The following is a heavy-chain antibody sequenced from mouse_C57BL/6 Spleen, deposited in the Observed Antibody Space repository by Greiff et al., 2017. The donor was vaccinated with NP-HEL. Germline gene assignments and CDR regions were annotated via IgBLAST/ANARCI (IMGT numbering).Heavy chain of an antibody. CDR1: GYAFTNYL. V-gene: IGHV1-54*01. D-gene: IGHD4-1*01. J-gene: IGHJ2*01. CDR3: AREGRTGKGDY. Sequence: QVQLQQSGAELVRPGTSVKVSCKASGYAFTNYLIEWVKQRPGQGLEWIGVINPGSGGTNYNEKFKGKATLTADKSSSTAYMQLSSLTSEGAAVYFCAREGRTGKGDYWGQGTTLTVSS. CDR2: INPGSGGT.